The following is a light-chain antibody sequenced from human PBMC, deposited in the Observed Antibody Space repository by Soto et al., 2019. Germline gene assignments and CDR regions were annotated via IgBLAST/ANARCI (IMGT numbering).Light chain of an antibody. CDR2: DVA. V-gene: IGLV2-14*01. Sequence: HSALTQPASVSGSPGQSITISCSGTSSDIGAYNYVSWYQQHPGKAPKLMIYDVATRPSGVSDRFSASKSGNTASLTISGLQAEDEADYYCSSYTTSVTWVFGGGTKLTVL. CDR1: SSDIGAYNY. J-gene: IGLJ3*02. CDR3: SSYTTSVTWV.